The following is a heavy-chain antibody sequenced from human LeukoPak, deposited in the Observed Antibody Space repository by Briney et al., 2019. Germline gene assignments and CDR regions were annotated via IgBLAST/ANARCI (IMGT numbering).Heavy chain of an antibody. D-gene: IGHD6-25*01. CDR3: ARDLSGDYVGY. V-gene: IGHV1-2*02. Sequence: ASVKVSCKTSGYTFTGYYMHWVRQAPGQGLEWLGWINPNSGDTNYAQKFQGRVTMTRDTSISTAYMELSRLRSDDTAAYYCARDLSGDYVGYWGQGTLVTVSS. CDR1: GYTFTGYY. CDR2: INPNSGDT. J-gene: IGHJ4*02.